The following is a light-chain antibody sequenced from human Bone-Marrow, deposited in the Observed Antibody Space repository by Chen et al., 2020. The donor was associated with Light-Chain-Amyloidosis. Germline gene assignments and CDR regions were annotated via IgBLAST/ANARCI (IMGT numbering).Light chain of an antibody. J-gene: IGLJ3*02. CDR3: QVWDRSSDRPV. CDR1: NIGSTI. CDR2: DDS. V-gene: IGLV3-21*02. Sequence: SYVLTQPSSLSLAPRPTATIACGGNNIGSTIVHWYQQTPGQAPLLVVYDDSDRPSGIPERLSGSNSGNTATLTISRVEAGDEADYYCQVWDRSSDRPVFGGGAKLTVL.